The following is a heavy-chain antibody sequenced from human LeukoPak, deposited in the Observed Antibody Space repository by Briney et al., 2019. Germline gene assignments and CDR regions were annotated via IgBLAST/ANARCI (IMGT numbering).Heavy chain of an antibody. D-gene: IGHD2-15*01. J-gene: IGHJ4*02. CDR3: ARVQGGYCSGGSCYPHPYFAY. Sequence: PGGSLRLSCAASGLTVSSNYMSWVRQAPGKGLEWVSVIYSGGNTYYADSVKGRFTISRDNSKNTLYLQMNSLRAEDTAVYYCARVQGGYCSGGSCYPHPYFAYWGQGTLVTVSS. CDR1: GLTVSSNY. V-gene: IGHV3-53*01. CDR2: IYSGGNT.